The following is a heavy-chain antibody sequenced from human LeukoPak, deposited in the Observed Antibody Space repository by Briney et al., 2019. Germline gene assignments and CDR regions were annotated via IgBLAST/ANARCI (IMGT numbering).Heavy chain of an antibody. Sequence: GSLRLSCAASGFTVSSNYMSWVRQPPGKGLEWIGEINHSGSTTHNKTFKSRVTISVDTSKNQFSLKLSSVTAADTAVYYCARVSLLSFDPWGQGTLVTVSS. CDR2: INHSGST. J-gene: IGHJ5*02. CDR3: ARVSLLSFDP. CDR1: GFTVSSNY. D-gene: IGHD2-15*01. V-gene: IGHV4-34*01.